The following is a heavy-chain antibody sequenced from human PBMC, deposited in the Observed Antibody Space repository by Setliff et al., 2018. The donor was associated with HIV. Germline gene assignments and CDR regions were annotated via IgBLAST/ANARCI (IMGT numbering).Heavy chain of an antibody. V-gene: IGHV4-39*01. D-gene: IGHD6-19*01. Sequence: SETLSLTCTVSGGSISNNSYYWGWVRQPPGKGLELIGNLFYNGNTYYNPSLKSRVTISVDTSKNQLSLKLSSVTAADTAIYFCARQFRYPNRAVAGVDYWGQGTLVTVSS. CDR1: GGSISNNSYY. CDR2: LFYNGNT. J-gene: IGHJ4*02. CDR3: ARQFRYPNRAVAGVDY.